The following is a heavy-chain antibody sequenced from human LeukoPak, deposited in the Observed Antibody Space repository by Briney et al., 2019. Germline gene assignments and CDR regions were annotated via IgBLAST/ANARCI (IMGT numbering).Heavy chain of an antibody. J-gene: IGHJ4*02. D-gene: IGHD4-17*01. CDR3: AKGLSATSMGIDY. V-gene: IGHV3-23*01. Sequence: GGSLRLSCAVSGFTFSTYAMTWVRQAPGRGLEWVSTISGSSGSTDYADSVKGRFTVSRDNSRNTLYLQMHSVRVDDTAVYYCAKGLSATSMGIDYWGQGTLVTVSS. CDR1: GFTFSTYA. CDR2: ISGSSGST.